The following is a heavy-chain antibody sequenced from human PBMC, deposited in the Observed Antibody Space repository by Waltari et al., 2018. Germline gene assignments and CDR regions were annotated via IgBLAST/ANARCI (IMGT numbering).Heavy chain of an antibody. CDR3: ARDPTAGYHTFDY. D-gene: IGHD5-12*01. V-gene: IGHV3-30*01. Sequence: QVQLVESGGGVVQPGRSLRLSCAASGFTFSSYAMHWVRQAPGKGLEWVAVISYDGSNKYYADSVKGRFTISRDNSKNTLYLQMNSLRAEDTAVYYCARDPTAGYHTFDYWGQGTLVTVSS. CDR2: ISYDGSNK. CDR1: GFTFSSYA. J-gene: IGHJ4*02.